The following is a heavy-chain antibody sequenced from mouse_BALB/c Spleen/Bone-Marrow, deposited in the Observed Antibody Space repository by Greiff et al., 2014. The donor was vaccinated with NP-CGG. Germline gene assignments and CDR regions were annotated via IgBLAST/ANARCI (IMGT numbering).Heavy chain of an antibody. D-gene: IGHD2-10*02. CDR2: INPYNGDT. V-gene: IGHV1-37*01. CDR1: GYSFTGYF. CDR3: GRSKYGNYDAMDY. J-gene: IGHJ4*01. Sequence: EVQLQQSGPELVQPGASVKISCKASGYSFTGYFMNWVKQSHGKSLEWIGRINPYNGDTFYNQKFKGKATLTVEKSSSTAHMELLSLTSEDSAVYYCGRSKYGNYDAMDYWGQGTSVTVSA.